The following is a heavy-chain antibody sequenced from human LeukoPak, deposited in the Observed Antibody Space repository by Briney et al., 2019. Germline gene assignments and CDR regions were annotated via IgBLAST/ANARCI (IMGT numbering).Heavy chain of an antibody. CDR1: GYTFTSYA. D-gene: IGHD6-19*01. CDR2: INAGNGNT. V-gene: IGHV1-3*01. CDR3: ARGLRAVAGTSEY. Sequence: ASVKVSCKASGYTFTSYAMHWVRQAPGQRLEWMGWINAGNGNTKYAQKFQGRVSMTTDTSTSTVYMELRSLTSDDTAVYYCARGLRAVAGTSEYWGQGTQVTVSS. J-gene: IGHJ4*02.